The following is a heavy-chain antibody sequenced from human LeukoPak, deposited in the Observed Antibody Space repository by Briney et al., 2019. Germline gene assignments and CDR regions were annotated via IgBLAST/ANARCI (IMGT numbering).Heavy chain of an antibody. Sequence: SVKVSCKASGGTFSSYAISWVRQAPGQGLEWMGRIIPIFGTANYAQKFQGRVTITTDESTSTAYMELSSLRSEDTAVYYCARAPPHYDFWSGFYYYYYMDVWGKGTTVTVSS. CDR3: ARAPPHYDFWSGFYYYYYMDV. J-gene: IGHJ6*03. D-gene: IGHD3-3*01. CDR1: GGTFSSYA. CDR2: IIPIFGTA. V-gene: IGHV1-69*05.